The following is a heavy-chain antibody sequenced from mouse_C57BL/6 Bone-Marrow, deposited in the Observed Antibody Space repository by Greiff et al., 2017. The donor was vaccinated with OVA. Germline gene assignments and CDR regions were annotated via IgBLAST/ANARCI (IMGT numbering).Heavy chain of an antibody. CDR3: AIGLLRSAWFAY. CDR2: IHPSDSDT. D-gene: IGHD1-1*01. Sequence: QVQLKQPGAELVKPGASVKVSCKASGYTFTSYWMHWVKQRPGQGLEWIGRIHPSDSDTNYNQNFKGKATLTGDKSSSTAYMQLSSLTSEDSAVDYCAIGLLRSAWFAYWGQGTLVTVSA. J-gene: IGHJ3*01. V-gene: IGHV1-74*01. CDR1: GYTFTSYW.